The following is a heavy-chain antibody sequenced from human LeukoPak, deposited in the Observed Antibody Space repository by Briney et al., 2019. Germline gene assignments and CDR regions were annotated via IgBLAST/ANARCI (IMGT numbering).Heavy chain of an antibody. V-gene: IGHV3-66*01. J-gene: IGHJ6*02. CDR3: AREIAAAVSYYYYGMDV. CDR1: GFTFSSYS. CDR2: IYSGGST. Sequence: GGSLRLSCAASGFTFSSYSMSWVRQAPGKGLEWVSVIYSGGSTYYADSVKGRFTISRDNSKNTLYLQMNSLRAEDTAVYYCAREIAAAVSYYYYGMDVWGQGTTVTVSS. D-gene: IGHD6-13*01.